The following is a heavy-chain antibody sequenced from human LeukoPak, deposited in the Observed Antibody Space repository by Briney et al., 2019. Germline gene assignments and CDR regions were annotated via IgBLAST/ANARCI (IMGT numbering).Heavy chain of an antibody. CDR1: GGTFSRFT. D-gene: IGHD3-22*01. Sequence: SVKVSCKASGGTFSRFTISWVRQAPGQGFEWMGGITPIFGTANFAQKFQGRVSITADGSTSTAFMELSSLRSEDTSVYYCAREWGLESSGYYYAYWGQGTLVTVSS. V-gene: IGHV1-69*13. CDR2: ITPIFGTA. CDR3: AREWGLESSGYYYAY. J-gene: IGHJ4*02.